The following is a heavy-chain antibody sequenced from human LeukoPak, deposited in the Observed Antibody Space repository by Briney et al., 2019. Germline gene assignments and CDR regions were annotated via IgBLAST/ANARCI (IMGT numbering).Heavy chain of an antibody. J-gene: IGHJ4*02. D-gene: IGHD1-26*01. CDR1: GFTFTDPY. V-gene: IGHV1-2*02. CDR3: ARERSVGVVGY. Sequence: ASVRVSRKASGFTFTDPYIHWIRQAPGQGLEWMGWINPGSGDIHCAQKFQDRVTMTRDTSISTAYMELSWLNSDDTAVYYCARERSVGVVGYWGQGTLVTVSS. CDR2: INPGSGDI.